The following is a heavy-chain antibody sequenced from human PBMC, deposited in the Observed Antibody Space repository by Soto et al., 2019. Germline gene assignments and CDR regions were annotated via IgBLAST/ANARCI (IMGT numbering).Heavy chain of an antibody. CDR2: IYYSGST. D-gene: IGHD1-26*01. CDR1: GGSISSSSYY. Sequence: SETLSLTCTVSGGSISSSSYYWGWIRQPPGKGLEWIGSIYYSGSTYYNPSLKSRVTISVDTSKNQFSLKLSSVTAADTAVYYCASLWRRGIVGTPRYWGQGTLVTVSS. V-gene: IGHV4-39*01. CDR3: ASLWRRGIVGTPRY. J-gene: IGHJ4*02.